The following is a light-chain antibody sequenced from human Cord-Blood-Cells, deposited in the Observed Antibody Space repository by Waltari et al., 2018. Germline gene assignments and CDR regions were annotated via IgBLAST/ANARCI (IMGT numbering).Light chain of an antibody. CDR2: EGR. CDR1: SRDVGSYNL. Sequence: QSALTQPASVSGSPGPSLPISCTGTSRDVGSYNLVSWYQQHPGKAPKPLIYEGRKRRSGVSKRFAGSKSGNTASLTISGLQAEDEADYYCCSYAGSSTWVFGGGTKLTVL. CDR3: CSYAGSSTWV. V-gene: IGLV2-23*01. J-gene: IGLJ3*02.